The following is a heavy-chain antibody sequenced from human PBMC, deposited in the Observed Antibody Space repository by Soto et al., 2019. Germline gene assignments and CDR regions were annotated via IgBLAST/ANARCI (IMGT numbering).Heavy chain of an antibody. CDR3: XXXXXXXXXXFDL. V-gene: IGHV4-39*01. CDR1: GXSXXXXXXX. J-gene: IGHJ2*01. Sequence: QLQLQESGPGLVKPSETLSLTCTVSGXSXXXXXXXXXWIRQPPXXXLEWIGSIFYSGTTYYNPSLKSRXXXXVXXXXXXXXXXXXXXXXXXXXXXXXXXXXXXXXXXFDLWGRGTLVTVSS. CDR2: IFYSGTT.